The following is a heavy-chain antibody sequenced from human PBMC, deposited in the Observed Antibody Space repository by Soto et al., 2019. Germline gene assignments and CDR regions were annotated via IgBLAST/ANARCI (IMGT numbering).Heavy chain of an antibody. CDR3: AKVVGYCSGGSCYYYYYYGIDV. CDR1: GFTFSSYG. V-gene: IGHV3-30*18. J-gene: IGHJ6*02. Sequence: ESGGGVVQPGRSLRLSCAASGFTFSSYGMHWVRQAPGKGLEWVAVISYDGSNKYYADSVKGRFTISRDNSKNTLYLQMNSLRAEDTAVYYCAKVVGYCSGGSCYYYYYYGIDVWGQGTTVTVSS. D-gene: IGHD2-15*01. CDR2: ISYDGSNK.